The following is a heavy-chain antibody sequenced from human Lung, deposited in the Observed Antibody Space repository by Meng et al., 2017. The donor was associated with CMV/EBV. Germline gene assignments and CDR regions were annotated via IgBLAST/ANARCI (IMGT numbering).Heavy chain of an antibody. J-gene: IGHJ4*01. CDR1: GFTFGDYS. Sequence: GEXXKISCAASGFTFGDYSMMWVRQAPGKGLEWVSSISSSGTYIYYADSLKGRFTISRDDAENSLYLQMSSLSTDDTAIYYCARGELLYHPTTPFDYWGQGTXVTVSS. D-gene: IGHD2-8*01. CDR3: ARGELLYHPTTPFDY. CDR2: ISSSGTYI. V-gene: IGHV3-21*01.